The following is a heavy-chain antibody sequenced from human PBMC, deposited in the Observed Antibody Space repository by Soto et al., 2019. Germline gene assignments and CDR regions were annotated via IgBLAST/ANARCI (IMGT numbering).Heavy chain of an antibody. D-gene: IGHD6-19*01. V-gene: IGHV3-23*01. CDR3: AKDLRSSGWYFSEYCQH. CDR2: ISGSGGST. CDR1: GFTFSSYA. Sequence: EVQLLESGGGLVQPGGSLRLSCAASGFTFSSYAMSWVRQAPGKGLEWVSAISGSGGSTYYADSVKGRFTISRDNSKNTLYLQMNSLRAEDTAVYYCAKDLRSSGWYFSEYCQHWGQGTLVTVSS. J-gene: IGHJ1*01.